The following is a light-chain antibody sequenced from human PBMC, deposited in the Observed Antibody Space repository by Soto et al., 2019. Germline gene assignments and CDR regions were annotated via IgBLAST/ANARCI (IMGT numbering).Light chain of an antibody. CDR3: SAFAGGGNPVL. Sequence: QSALTQPPSASGSLGQSVTISCTGTRSDVGGYNYVSWHQQHPGKAPNVMIYEVTKRPPGVPDRFSGSKSGNTASLTVSGRQAEDEADYYCSAFAGGGNPVLLGGGTKLTVL. CDR1: RSDVGGYNY. J-gene: IGLJ2*01. V-gene: IGLV2-8*01. CDR2: EVT.